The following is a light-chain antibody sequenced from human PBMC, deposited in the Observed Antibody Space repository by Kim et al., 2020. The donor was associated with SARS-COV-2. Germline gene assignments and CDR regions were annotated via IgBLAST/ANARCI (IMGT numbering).Light chain of an antibody. V-gene: IGKV3-20*01. J-gene: IGKJ5*01. CDR1: QNLDSTY. CDR3: QQYVRPPIT. CDR2: GAS. Sequence: SPGERATVSCRANQNLDSTYLAWYQQKPGQAPRLLIYGASRRATAISDRFSGSRSGTDFTLTISRLEPEDFAVYYCQQYVRPPITFGQGTRLEIK.